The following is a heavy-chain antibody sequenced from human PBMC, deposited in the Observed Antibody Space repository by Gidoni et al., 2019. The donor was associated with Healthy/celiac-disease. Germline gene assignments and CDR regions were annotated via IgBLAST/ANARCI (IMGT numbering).Heavy chain of an antibody. J-gene: IGHJ6*03. CDR3: ARGGGIQLWLLNGDYYYMDV. CDR1: GFTFGSYG. Sequence: QVQLVESGGGVVQPGRSLRLSCAASGFTFGSYGMHWVRQAPGKGLEWVAVIWYDGSNKYYADSVKGRFTISRDNSKNTLYLQMNSLRAEDTAVYYCARGGGIQLWLLNGDYYYMDVWGKGTTVTVSS. CDR2: IWYDGSNK. D-gene: IGHD5-18*01. V-gene: IGHV3-33*01.